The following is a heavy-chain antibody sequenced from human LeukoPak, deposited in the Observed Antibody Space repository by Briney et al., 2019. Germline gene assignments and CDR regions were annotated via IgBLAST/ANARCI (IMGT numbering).Heavy chain of an antibody. J-gene: IGHJ6*03. D-gene: IGHD3-22*01. Sequence: SETLSLTCTVSGGSISSSSYYWGWIRQPPGKGLEWIGSIYYSGSTYYNPSLKSRVTISVDTSKNQFSLKLSSVTAADTAVYYCARRVGDDYYDIRGFVVGSHYYMDVWGKGTTVTVSS. V-gene: IGHV4-39*07. CDR3: ARRVGDDYYDIRGFVVGSHYYMDV. CDR1: GGSISSSSYY. CDR2: IYYSGST.